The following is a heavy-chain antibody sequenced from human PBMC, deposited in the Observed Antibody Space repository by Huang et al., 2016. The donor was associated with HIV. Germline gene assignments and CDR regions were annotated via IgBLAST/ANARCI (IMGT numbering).Heavy chain of an antibody. CDR2: MNPKNGNP. V-gene: IGHV1-8*03. CDR3: ARGRFGETYNYYMDV. CDR1: GYTFSTYD. D-gene: IGHD3-10*01. J-gene: IGHJ6*03. Sequence: QVQLVQSGAEVRKPGASVKVSCKASGYTFSTYDINWVRQATGQGLEWMGYMNPKNGNPGYAQKFQGRVTFTRRTSISTADMELSRLTSEDTAVYYCARGRFGETYNYYMDVWGEGTTVTVS.